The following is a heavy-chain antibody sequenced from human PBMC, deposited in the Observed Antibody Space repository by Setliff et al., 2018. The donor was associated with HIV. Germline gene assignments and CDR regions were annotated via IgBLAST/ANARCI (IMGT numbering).Heavy chain of an antibody. CDR1: GGSISSYY. V-gene: IGHV4-4*08. D-gene: IGHD4-17*01. CDR3: ARDPVEHLGGDYVPSFDY. CDR2: IYTSGST. Sequence: PSETLSLTCTVSGGSISSYYWSWIRQPPGKGLEWIGYIYTSGSTNYNPSLKSLVTISVDTSKNQFSLKLSSVTAADTAVYYCARDPVEHLGGDYVPSFDYWGQGTLVTVSS. J-gene: IGHJ4*02.